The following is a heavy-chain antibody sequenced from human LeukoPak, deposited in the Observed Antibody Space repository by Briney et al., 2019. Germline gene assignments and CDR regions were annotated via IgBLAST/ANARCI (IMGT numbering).Heavy chain of an antibody. J-gene: IGHJ6*03. Sequence: SETLSLTCTVSGGSISSYYRSWIRQPAGKGLEWIGRIYTSGSTNYNPSLKSRVTMSVDTSKNQFSLKLSSVTAADTAVYYCAREKAAAGTGWGNYYYYYMDVWGKGTTVTVSS. CDR2: IYTSGST. CDR1: GGSISSYY. V-gene: IGHV4-4*07. D-gene: IGHD6-13*01. CDR3: AREKAAAGTGWGNYYYYYMDV.